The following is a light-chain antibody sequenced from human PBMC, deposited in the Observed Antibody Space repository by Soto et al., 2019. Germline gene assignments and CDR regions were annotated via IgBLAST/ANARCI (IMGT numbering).Light chain of an antibody. CDR3: QQRSNWPPKWT. CDR1: QSVSSY. J-gene: IGKJ1*01. Sequence: EIVLTQSPATQSLSPGERATLSCRASQSVSSYLAWYQQKPGQAPRLLIYDASNRATGIPARFSGSGSGTDFTLTISSLEPEDFAVYYCQQRSNWPPKWTFGQGTKVDIK. V-gene: IGKV3-11*01. CDR2: DAS.